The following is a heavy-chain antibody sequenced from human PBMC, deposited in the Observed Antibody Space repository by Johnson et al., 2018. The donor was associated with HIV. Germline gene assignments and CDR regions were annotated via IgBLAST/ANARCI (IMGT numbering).Heavy chain of an antibody. CDR1: RFTFSSYG. J-gene: IGHJ3*02. CDR2: IRYDGSNK. V-gene: IGHV3-30*02. D-gene: IGHD6-19*01. CDR3: ARGRDGSSGWEGGAFDI. Sequence: QVQLMESGGGLVQRGGSLRLSCAASRFTFSSYGMHWVRQAPGKGLEWVAFIRYDGSNKDYADSVKGRFTISRDNSKNTLCLQMNSLRAEDTVVYYCARGRDGSSGWEGGAFDIWGQGTMVTVSS.